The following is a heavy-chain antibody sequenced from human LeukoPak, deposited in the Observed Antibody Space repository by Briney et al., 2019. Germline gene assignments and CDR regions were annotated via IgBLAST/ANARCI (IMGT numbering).Heavy chain of an antibody. J-gene: IGHJ6*03. Sequence: ASVKVSCKASGYTFTSYYMHWVRQAPGQGLEWMGWINPNSGGTNYAQKFQGRVTMTTDTSTSTAYMELRSLRSDDTAVYYCARDPYNLLTGSYTAPDYYMDVWGKGTTVTISS. CDR2: INPNSGGT. V-gene: IGHV1-2*02. CDR1: GYTFTSYY. CDR3: ARDPYNLLTGSYTAPDYYMDV. D-gene: IGHD3-9*01.